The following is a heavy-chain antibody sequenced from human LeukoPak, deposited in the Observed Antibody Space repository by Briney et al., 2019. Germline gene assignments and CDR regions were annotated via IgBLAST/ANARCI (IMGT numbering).Heavy chain of an antibody. V-gene: IGHV4-39*01. CDR1: GGSISSNSYY. D-gene: IGHD1-26*01. Sequence: RASETLSLTCTVSGGSISSNSYYWGWIRQPPGKGLEWIGSIYYSGITYYNPSLKSRVTIFVDTSKNQFSLKLSSVTAADTAVYYCASWGATHHYFDSWGRGTLVTVSS. CDR2: IYYSGIT. CDR3: ASWGATHHYFDS. J-gene: IGHJ4*02.